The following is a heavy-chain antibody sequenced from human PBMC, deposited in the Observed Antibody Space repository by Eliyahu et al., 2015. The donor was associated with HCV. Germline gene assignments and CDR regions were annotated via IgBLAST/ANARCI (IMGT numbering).Heavy chain of an antibody. V-gene: IGHV3-33*01. CDR1: XFRLSNYG. CDR3: ARDQGDSMVPIHGLDV. D-gene: IGHD3-22*01. J-gene: IGHJ6*02. Sequence: QVHLVESGGGVVQPGKSLRLSCAASXFRLSNYGVXWVRQAPGKGVEWVAVMWXDGKNEHYVDSVKGRFTLSRDNSKNTLFLQMNSLRGEDTAVYFCARDQGDSMVPIHGLDVWGQGTTVIVSS. CDR2: MWXDGKNE.